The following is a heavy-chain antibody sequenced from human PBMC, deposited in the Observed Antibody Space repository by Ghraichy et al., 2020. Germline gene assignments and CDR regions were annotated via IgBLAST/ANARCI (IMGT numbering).Heavy chain of an antibody. CDR3: VIESAVAGPE. D-gene: IGHD6-19*01. J-gene: IGHJ4*02. CDR2: IKSDGSST. CDR1: GFTFSTYW. Sequence: GESLNISCEASGFTFSTYWMHWVRQAPGKGLVWVSRIKSDGSSTSYADSVKGRFTISRDNAKNTMYLQMSRLRVEDTAVYYCVIESAVAGPEGGQGTLVTVSS. V-gene: IGHV3-74*01.